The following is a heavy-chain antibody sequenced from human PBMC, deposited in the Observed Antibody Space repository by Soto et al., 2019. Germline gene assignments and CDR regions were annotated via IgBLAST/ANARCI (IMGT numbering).Heavy chain of an antibody. V-gene: IGHV3-23*01. CDR3: AKDFDWLFTYYGMDV. CDR1: GFTFSSYA. J-gene: IGHJ6*02. Sequence: GGSLRLSCAASGFTFSSYAMSWVRQAPGKGLEWVSAISGSGGSTYYADSVKGRFTISRDNSKNTLYLQMNSLRAEDTAVYYCAKDFDWLFTYYGMDVWGQGTTVTVSS. D-gene: IGHD3-9*01. CDR2: ISGSGGST.